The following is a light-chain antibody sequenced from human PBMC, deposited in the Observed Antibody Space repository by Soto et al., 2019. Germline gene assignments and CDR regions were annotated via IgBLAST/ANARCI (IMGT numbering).Light chain of an antibody. J-gene: IGLJ1*01. CDR3: CSYAGSYTPLYV. CDR1: NSNVGNYY. CDR2: DVS. Sequence: QSVLIQPPSVSGTPGQRVTVSCSGSNSNVGNYYVSWYQHLPGKAPKLIIYDVSKRPSGVPDRFSGSKSGNTASLTISGLQTEDDADYYCCSYAGSYTPLYVFGTGTKVTVL. V-gene: IGLV2-11*01.